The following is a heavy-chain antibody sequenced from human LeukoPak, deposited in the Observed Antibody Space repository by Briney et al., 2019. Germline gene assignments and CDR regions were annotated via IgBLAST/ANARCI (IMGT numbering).Heavy chain of an antibody. J-gene: IGHJ4*02. Sequence: GESLKISCKGSGYSFTSCWISWVRQMPGKGLEWMGRIDPSDSYTNYSPSFQGHVTISADESISTAYLQWSSLKASDTAMYYCARRDRTGWYNFDYWGQGTLVTVSS. CDR2: IDPSDSYT. V-gene: IGHV5-10-1*01. CDR1: GYSFTSCW. CDR3: ARRDRTGWYNFDY. D-gene: IGHD6-19*01.